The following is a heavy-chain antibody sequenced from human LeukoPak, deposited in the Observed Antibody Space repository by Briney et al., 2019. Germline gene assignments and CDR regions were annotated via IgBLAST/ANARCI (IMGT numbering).Heavy chain of an antibody. CDR3: ARTGGRFYDSDYYGMDV. D-gene: IGHD5/OR15-5a*01. Sequence: GGSLRLSCAASGFTFSDYYMSWIRQAPGKGLEWVSYISSSGSTIYYADSVKGRFTISRDNARNSLYLQMNSLRAEDTAVYYCARTGGRFYDSDYYGMDVWGQGTTVTVSS. CDR1: GFTFSDYY. V-gene: IGHV3-11*01. CDR2: ISSSGSTI. J-gene: IGHJ6*02.